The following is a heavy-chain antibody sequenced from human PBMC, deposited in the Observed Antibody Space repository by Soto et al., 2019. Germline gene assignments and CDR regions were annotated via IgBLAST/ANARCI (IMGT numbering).Heavy chain of an antibody. D-gene: IGHD6-6*01. Sequence: SETLSLTCTVSGGSVSSGSYYWSWIRQPPGKGLEWIGYIYYSGSTNYNPSLKSRVTISVDTSKNQFSLKLSSVTAADTAVYYCVRGEYSSSSTGPFDIWGQGTMVTVSS. CDR3: VRGEYSSSSTGPFDI. CDR1: GGSVSSGSYY. J-gene: IGHJ3*02. CDR2: IYYSGST. V-gene: IGHV4-61*01.